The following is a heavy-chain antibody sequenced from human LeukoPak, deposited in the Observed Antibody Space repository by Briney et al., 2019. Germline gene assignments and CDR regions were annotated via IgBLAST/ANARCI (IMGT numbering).Heavy chain of an antibody. CDR2: IHTNDKT. CDR3: ATRIAAGGLFFFDY. V-gene: IGHV3-53*01. Sequence: PGGSLRLSCAASGFIVNGKYMSWVRQAPGKGLEWVSGIHTNDKTYYADSVQGRFTISRDNSKNTLFLQMNTLRAEDTAVYYCATRIAAGGLFFFDYWGRGTLVTVSS. CDR1: GFIVNGKY. J-gene: IGHJ4*02. D-gene: IGHD6-13*01.